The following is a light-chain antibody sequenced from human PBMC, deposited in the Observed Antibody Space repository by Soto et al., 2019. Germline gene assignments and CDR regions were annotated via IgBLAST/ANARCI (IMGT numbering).Light chain of an antibody. CDR3: HQYGSSPTYT. V-gene: IGKV3-20*01. CDR2: GAS. CDR1: QSVSSSY. J-gene: IGKJ2*01. Sequence: EIVLTQSPGTLSLSPGERATLSCRASQSVSSSYLAWYQQKPGQAPRLLIYGASSRATGIPDRFSGSGSGTDCTLTISTLEPEDFAVYYCHQYGSSPTYTFGQGTKLEIK.